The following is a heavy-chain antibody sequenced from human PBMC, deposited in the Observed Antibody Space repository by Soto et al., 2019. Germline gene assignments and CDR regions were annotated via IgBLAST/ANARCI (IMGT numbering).Heavy chain of an antibody. Sequence: QVQLVQSGAEVKKPGSSVKVSCKASGGPFSSYAISWVRQAPGQGLEWMGGIIPIFGTANYAQKFQGRVTITADESESTAYMELSSLRSEDTAVYYCARGKYDFWGVKFYYYYYGIDVWGQGATVTVSS. V-gene: IGHV1-69*01. CDR1: GGPFSSYA. D-gene: IGHD3-3*01. J-gene: IGHJ6*02. CDR2: IIPIFGTA. CDR3: ARGKYDFWGVKFYYYYYGIDV.